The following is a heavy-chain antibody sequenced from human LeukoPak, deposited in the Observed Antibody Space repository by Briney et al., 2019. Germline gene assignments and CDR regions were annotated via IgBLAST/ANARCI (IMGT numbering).Heavy chain of an antibody. CDR1: GGSFSGYY. D-gene: IGHD3-10*01. CDR2: INHSGST. Sequence: SETLSLTCAVYGGSFSGYYWSWIRQPPGKGLEWIGEINHSGSTNYNPSLKSRVTISVDTSKNQFSLQLNSVTPEDTAVYYCARDNGIIMVRGVILKYMDVWGKGTTVTISS. CDR3: ARDNGIIMVRGVILKYMDV. J-gene: IGHJ6*03. V-gene: IGHV4-34*01.